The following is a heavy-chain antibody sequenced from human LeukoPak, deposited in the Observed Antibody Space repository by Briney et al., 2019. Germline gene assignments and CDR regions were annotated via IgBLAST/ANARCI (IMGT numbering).Heavy chain of an antibody. CDR1: GFSISNSA. Sequence: GGSLRLSCAASGFSISNSAMSWVRQAPGKGLEWVSLIVASSGSTFYADSVKGRFTISRDSSKNALYLQTNSLRAEDMAVYYCAKGAYDYIEMGYFDYWGQGTLVTVSS. CDR2: IVASSGST. CDR3: AKGAYDYIEMGYFDY. D-gene: IGHD5-12*01. V-gene: IGHV3-23*01. J-gene: IGHJ4*02.